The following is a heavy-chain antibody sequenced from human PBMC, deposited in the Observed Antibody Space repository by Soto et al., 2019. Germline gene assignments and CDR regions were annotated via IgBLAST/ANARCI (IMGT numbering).Heavy chain of an antibody. CDR2: IWYDGSNK. CDR3: AREITAFGGVIHPFDY. D-gene: IGHD3-16*02. Sequence: GGSLRLSCAASGFTFSSYGMHWVRQAPGKGLEWVAVIWYDGSNKYYADSVKGRFTISRDNSKNTLYLQMNSLRAEDTAVYYCAREITAFGGVIHPFDYWGQGTLVTVSS. V-gene: IGHV3-33*01. J-gene: IGHJ4*02. CDR1: GFTFSSYG.